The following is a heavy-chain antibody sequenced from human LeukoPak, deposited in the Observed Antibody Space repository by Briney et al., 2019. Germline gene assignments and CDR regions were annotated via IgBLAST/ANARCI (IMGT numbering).Heavy chain of an antibody. Sequence: GESLRLSCAASGFPFSSYAMSWVRQAPGKGLEWVSAISGSGGSTYYADSVKGRFTISRDNSKNTLYLQVNSLSAEATAVYYCAKDSPTYYYDSSGSFDYWGQGTLVAVSS. CDR2: ISGSGGST. D-gene: IGHD3-22*01. CDR1: GFPFSSYA. V-gene: IGHV3-23*01. J-gene: IGHJ4*02. CDR3: AKDSPTYYYDSSGSFDY.